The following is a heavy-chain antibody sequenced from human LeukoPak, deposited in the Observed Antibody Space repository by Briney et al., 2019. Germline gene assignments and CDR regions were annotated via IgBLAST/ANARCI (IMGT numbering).Heavy chain of an antibody. Sequence: ASVKVSCKASGYTFTSYHMHWVRQAPGQGLDWMGIINPSAGITTYAQKFQGRVAMTKDTSTSTVYMELSSLRSEDTAVYYCARSQYITMIVARLYQFDDWGQGTLVTVSS. CDR1: GYTFTSYH. J-gene: IGHJ4*02. V-gene: IGHV1-46*01. D-gene: IGHD3-22*01. CDR2: INPSAGIT. CDR3: ARSQYITMIVARLYQFDD.